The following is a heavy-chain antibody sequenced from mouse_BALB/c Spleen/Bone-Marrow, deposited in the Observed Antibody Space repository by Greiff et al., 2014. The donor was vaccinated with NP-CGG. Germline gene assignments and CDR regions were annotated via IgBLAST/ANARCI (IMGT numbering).Heavy chain of an antibody. CDR3: ANYDYGWYFDV. D-gene: IGHD2-4*01. J-gene: IGHJ1*01. Sequence: VQLQQSGAELVEPGASVKLSCTASGFNIKDTYMHWVKQRPEQGLEWIGRIDPANGNTKYDPKSQGKATITADTSSNTAYLQLGSLTSEDTAVYYCANYDYGWYFDVWGAGTTVTVSS. CDR2: IDPANGNT. CDR1: GFNIKDTY. V-gene: IGHV14-3*02.